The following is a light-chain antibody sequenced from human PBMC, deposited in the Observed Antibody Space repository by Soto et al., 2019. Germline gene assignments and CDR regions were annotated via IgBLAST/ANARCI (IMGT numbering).Light chain of an antibody. V-gene: IGLV2-14*03. Sequence: QSALTQPASVSGSPGQSITISCTGTSSDIGSYNYVSWYQQLPGKVPKLMIYGVSNRPSGVSNRFSGSKSGNTASLTISGLQAEDEADYYCSSYTVSSTLVVFGGGTKVTVL. CDR3: SSYTVSSTLVV. CDR2: GVS. CDR1: SSDIGSYNY. J-gene: IGLJ2*01.